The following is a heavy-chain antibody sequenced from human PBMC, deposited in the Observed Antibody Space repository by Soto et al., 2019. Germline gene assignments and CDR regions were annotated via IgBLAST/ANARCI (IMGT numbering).Heavy chain of an antibody. CDR1: GGTFSSYA. CDR2: IIPIFGTA. V-gene: IGHV1-69*13. Sequence: GASVKVSCKASGGTFSSYAISWVRQAPGQGLEWMGGIIPIFGTANYAQKFQGRVTITADESTSTAYMELSSLSSEDTAVYYCAREPGYSSSWYDYYYGMDVWGQGTTVTVSS. D-gene: IGHD6-13*01. J-gene: IGHJ6*02. CDR3: AREPGYSSSWYDYYYGMDV.